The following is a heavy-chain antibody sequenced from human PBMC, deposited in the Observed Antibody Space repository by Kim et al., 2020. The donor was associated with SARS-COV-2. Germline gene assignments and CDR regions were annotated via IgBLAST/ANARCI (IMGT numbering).Heavy chain of an antibody. V-gene: IGHV4-31*03. CDR1: GGSISSGGYY. J-gene: IGHJ4*02. Sequence: SETLSLTCTVSGGSISSGGYYWSWIRQHPGKGLEWIGYIYYSGSTYYNPSLKSRVTISVDTSKNQFSLKLSSVTAADTAVYYCAREPYDYVWGSYRSYYFDYWGQGTLVTVSS. CDR2: IYYSGST. D-gene: IGHD3-16*02. CDR3: AREPYDYVWGSYRSYYFDY.